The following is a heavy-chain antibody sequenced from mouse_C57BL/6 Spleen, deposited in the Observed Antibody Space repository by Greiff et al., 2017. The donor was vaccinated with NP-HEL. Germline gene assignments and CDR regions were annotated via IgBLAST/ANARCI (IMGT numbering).Heavy chain of an antibody. D-gene: IGHD1-1*01. CDR1: GFTFSDYG. V-gene: IGHV5-17*01. CDR2: ISSGSSTI. J-gene: IGHJ3*01. Sequence: EVQLVESGGGLVKPGGSLKLSCAASGFTFSDYGMHWVRQAPEKGLEWVAYISSGSSTIYYADPVQGRFTISRDNAKNTLFLQRTSLRSEDTAMYYCARGTATVASGFAYWGQGTLVTVSA. CDR3: ARGTATVASGFAY.